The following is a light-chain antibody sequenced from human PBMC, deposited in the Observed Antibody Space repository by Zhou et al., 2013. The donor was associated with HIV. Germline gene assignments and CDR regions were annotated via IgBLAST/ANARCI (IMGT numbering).Light chain of an antibody. V-gene: IGLV1-40*01. Sequence: QSVMARPPSVSGAPGQRVTISCTGSGSSIGAGFAVHWYQQLPGTAPRLLIYDNTNRPSGVPDRFSGSKSGASASLAITGLQAEDEADYFCQSFDSSLGAYVFGSGTHVTVL. J-gene: IGLJ1*01. CDR3: QSFDSSLGAYV. CDR1: GSSIGAGFA. CDR2: DNT.